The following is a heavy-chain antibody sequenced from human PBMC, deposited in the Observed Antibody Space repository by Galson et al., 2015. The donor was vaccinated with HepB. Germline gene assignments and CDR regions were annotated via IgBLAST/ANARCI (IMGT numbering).Heavy chain of an antibody. CDR2: ISGSGGST. J-gene: IGHJ3*02. CDR1: GFTFSSYA. V-gene: IGHV3-23*01. Sequence: LRLSCAASGFTFSSYAMSWVRQAPGKGLEWVSAISGSGGSTYYADSVKGRFTISRDNSKNTLYLQMNSLRAEDTAVYYCAKLRKWELDAFDIWGQGTMVTVSS. D-gene: IGHD1-26*01. CDR3: AKLRKWELDAFDI.